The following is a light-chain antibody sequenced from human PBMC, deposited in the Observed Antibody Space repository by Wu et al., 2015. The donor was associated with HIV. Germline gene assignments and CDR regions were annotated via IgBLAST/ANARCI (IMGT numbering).Light chain of an antibody. CDR2: GAS. CDR1: QSVSASY. V-gene: IGKV3-20*01. Sequence: EIVLTQSPGTLSLSPGQRATLSCKSSQSVSASYLAWYQKKPGQAPKLVAYGASKRATDIPDRFGGSGSGTDFVLTISGLQNEDFGLYYCQQYGDFPVTFGQGTRLE. CDR3: QQYGDFPVT. J-gene: IGKJ5*01.